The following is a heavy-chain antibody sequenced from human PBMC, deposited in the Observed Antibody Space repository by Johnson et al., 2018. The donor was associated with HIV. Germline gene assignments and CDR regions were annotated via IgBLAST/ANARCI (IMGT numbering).Heavy chain of an antibody. V-gene: IGHV3-30*04. CDR2: ISYDGSNK. D-gene: IGHD2/OR15-2a*01. CDR1: GFTFSSYA. J-gene: IGHJ3*02. Sequence: QMQLVESGGGVVQPGRSLRLSCAASGFTFSSYAMHWVRQAPGKGLEWVAVISYDGSNKYYADSVKGRFTISRDNSKNTVFLQMNSLRAEDTALYYCARDCRNSTSCLAFDIWGQGTRVTVSS. CDR3: ARDCRNSTSCLAFDI.